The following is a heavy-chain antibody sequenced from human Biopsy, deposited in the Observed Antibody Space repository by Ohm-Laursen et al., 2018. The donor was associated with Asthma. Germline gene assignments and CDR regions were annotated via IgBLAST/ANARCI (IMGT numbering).Heavy chain of an antibody. J-gene: IGHJ4*02. CDR2: ISKDASTQ. CDR3: AGQYGGNSPPLE. CDR1: GFSFSNFA. V-gene: IGHV3-30*06. Sequence: SLRLSCAAFGFSFSNFAIHWVRQAPGKGLEWVGVISKDASTQDYADSVKGRFTMARDNSKNTLDLQMNSLREEDTAVYYCAGQYGGNSPPLEWGQGTLVTVSS. D-gene: IGHD4-23*01.